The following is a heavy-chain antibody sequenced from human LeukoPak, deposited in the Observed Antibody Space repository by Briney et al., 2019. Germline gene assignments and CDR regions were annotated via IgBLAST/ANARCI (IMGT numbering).Heavy chain of an antibody. D-gene: IGHD3-22*01. CDR2: IKHDGSEK. V-gene: IGHV3-7*01. J-gene: IGHJ4*02. CDR3: ARDSLNYYDSSGYYRTHAFDY. Sequence: GGSLRLSCAAYGFTFSSYWMSWVRQAPGKGLEWVANIKHDGSEKYYVDSVKGRFTISRDNAKNSLYLQMNSLRAEDTAVYYCARDSLNYYDSSGYYRTHAFDYWGQGTLVTVSS. CDR1: GFTFSSYW.